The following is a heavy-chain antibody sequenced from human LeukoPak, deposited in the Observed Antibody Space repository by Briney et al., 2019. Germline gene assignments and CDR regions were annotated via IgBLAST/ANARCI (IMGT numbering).Heavy chain of an antibody. CDR3: ARVSSSWANWAFDI. J-gene: IGHJ3*02. Sequence: ALVKVSCTASGYTFTSYDINWVRQATGQGLEWMGWMNPNSGNTGYAQKFQGRVTITRNTSISTAYMELSSLRSEDTAVYYCARVSSSWANWAFDIWGQGTMVTVSS. V-gene: IGHV1-8*03. CDR2: MNPNSGNT. D-gene: IGHD6-13*01. CDR1: GYTFTSYD.